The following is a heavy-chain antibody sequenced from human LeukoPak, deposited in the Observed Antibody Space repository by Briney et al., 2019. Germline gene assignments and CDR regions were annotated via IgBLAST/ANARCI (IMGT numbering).Heavy chain of an antibody. J-gene: IGHJ4*02. D-gene: IGHD3-22*01. CDR3: ARWTYYDSSSYYFDY. V-gene: IGHV1-69*01. CDR1: GGTFSSYA. CDR2: IIPIFGTA. Sequence: GSSVKVSCTASGGTFSSYAISWVRQAPGQGLEWMGGIIPIFGTANYAQKFQGRVTITADESTSTAYMELSSLRSEDTAVYYCARWTYYDSSSYYFDYWGQGTLVTVSS.